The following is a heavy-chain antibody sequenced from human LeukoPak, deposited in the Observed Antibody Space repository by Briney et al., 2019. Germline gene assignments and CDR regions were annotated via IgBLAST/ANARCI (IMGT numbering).Heavy chain of an antibody. CDR3: ARAPPLFGTKGSFDY. V-gene: IGHV4-38-2*02. Sequence: SETLSLTCTVSGYSISSGYYWGWIRQPPGKGLEWIGSIYHSGSTYYNPSLKSRVTISVDTSKNQFSLKLSSVTAADTAVYYCARAPPLFGTKGSFDYWGQGTLVTVSS. CDR2: IYHSGST. D-gene: IGHD1-1*01. CDR1: GYSISSGYY. J-gene: IGHJ4*02.